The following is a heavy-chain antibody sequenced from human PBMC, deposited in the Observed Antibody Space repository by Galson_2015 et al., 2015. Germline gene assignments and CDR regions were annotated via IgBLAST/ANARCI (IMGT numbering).Heavy chain of an antibody. CDR1: GFTFDDYG. Sequence: SLRLSCAASGFTFDDYGMSWVRQAPGKGLEWVSGINWNGGSTGYADSVKGRFTIPRDNAKNSLYLQMNSLRAEDTALYYCARDNVAVGYFDYWGQGTLVTVSS. D-gene: IGHD2-2*01. CDR2: INWNGGST. CDR3: ARDNVAVGYFDY. V-gene: IGHV3-20*04. J-gene: IGHJ4*02.